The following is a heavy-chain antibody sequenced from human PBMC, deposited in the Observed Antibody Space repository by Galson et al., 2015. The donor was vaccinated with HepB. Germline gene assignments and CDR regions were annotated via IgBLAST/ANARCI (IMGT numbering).Heavy chain of an antibody. J-gene: IGHJ2*01. D-gene: IGHD1-1*01. CDR1: GFTFSSYA. V-gene: IGHV3-30-3*01. CDR3: ARDFRLERLTSWYFDL. Sequence: SLRLSCAASGFTFSSYAMHWVRQAPGKGLEWVAVISYDGSNKYYADSVKGRFTISRDNSKNTLYLQMNSLRAEDTAVYYCARDFRLERLTSWYFDLWGRGTLVTVSS. CDR2: ISYDGSNK.